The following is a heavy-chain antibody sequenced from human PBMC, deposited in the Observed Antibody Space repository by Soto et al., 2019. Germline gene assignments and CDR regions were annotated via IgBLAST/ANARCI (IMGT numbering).Heavy chain of an antibody. CDR3: AKPFRGLFGVVTTHYYYYYGMDV. V-gene: IGHV3-23*01. D-gene: IGHD3-3*01. J-gene: IGHJ6*02. Sequence: GGSLRLSXAASGFTFSSYAMSWVRQAPGKGLEWVSAISGSGGSTYYADSVKGRFTISRDNSKNTLYLQMNSLRAEDTAVYYCAKPFRGLFGVVTTHYYYYYGMDVWGQGTTVTVSS. CDR1: GFTFSSYA. CDR2: ISGSGGST.